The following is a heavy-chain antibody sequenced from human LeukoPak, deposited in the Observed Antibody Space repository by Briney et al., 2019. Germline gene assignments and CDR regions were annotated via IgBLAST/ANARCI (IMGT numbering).Heavy chain of an antibody. CDR2: IIPIFGTA. D-gene: IGHD3-3*01. J-gene: IGHJ4*02. CDR1: GGTFSSYA. CDR3: AIGVVIMYYFDY. V-gene: IGHV1-69*13. Sequence: ASVKVSCKASGGTFSSYAISWVRQAPGQGLEWMGGIIPIFGTANYAQKFQGRVTITADESTSTAYMELSSLRSEDTAVYYCAIGVVIMYYFDYWGQGTLVTVSS.